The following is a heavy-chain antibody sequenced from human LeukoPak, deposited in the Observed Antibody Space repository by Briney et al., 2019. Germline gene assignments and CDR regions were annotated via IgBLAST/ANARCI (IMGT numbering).Heavy chain of an antibody. CDR3: AREKRYDSSGYYYGAFDY. D-gene: IGHD3-22*01. CDR2: TRNKANSYTT. Sequence: GGSLRLSCAASGLTFSDHYMDWVRQAPGKGLEWVGRTRNKANSYTTEYAASVKGRFTISRDDSKNSLYLQMNSLKTEDTAVYYCAREKRYDSSGYYYGAFDYWGQGTLVTVSS. CDR1: GLTFSDHY. V-gene: IGHV3-72*01. J-gene: IGHJ4*02.